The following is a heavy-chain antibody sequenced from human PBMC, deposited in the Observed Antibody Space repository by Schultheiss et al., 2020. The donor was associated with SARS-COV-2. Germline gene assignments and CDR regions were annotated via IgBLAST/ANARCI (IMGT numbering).Heavy chain of an antibody. CDR2: INHSGST. CDR3: ARGLRQLAEHN. D-gene: IGHD6-6*01. V-gene: IGHV4-34*01. Sequence: SETLSLTCAVYGGSFSGYYWSWIRQPPGKGLEWIGEINHSGSTNYNPSLKSRVTISVDTSKNQFSLKLSSVTAADTAVYYCARGLRQLAEHNWGQGTLVTVSS. J-gene: IGHJ4*02. CDR1: GGSFSGYY.